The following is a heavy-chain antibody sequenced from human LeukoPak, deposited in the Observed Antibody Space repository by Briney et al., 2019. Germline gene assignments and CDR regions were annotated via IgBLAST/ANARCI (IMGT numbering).Heavy chain of an antibody. J-gene: IGHJ4*02. V-gene: IGHV1-2*02. CDR3: ARDLKTTRSLDY. CDR2: INPNSGGT. D-gene: IGHD1-26*01. Sequence: ASVKVSCKASGYTFTGYYMHWVRQAPGQGLEWMGWINPNSGGTNYAQKFQGRVTMTRDTSISTAYMELSRLRSDDTAVYYCARDLKTTRSLDYWGQGTVVTVSS. CDR1: GYTFTGYY.